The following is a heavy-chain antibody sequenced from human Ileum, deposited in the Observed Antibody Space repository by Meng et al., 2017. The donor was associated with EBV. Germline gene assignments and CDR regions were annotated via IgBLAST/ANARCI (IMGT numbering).Heavy chain of an antibody. V-gene: IGHV1-69*06. CDR2: IIPPFDTA. Sequence: QVQLVQSGAEVKKPGFWVKVSCKASEGTFSRYSISVVRQAPGQGLEWMGGIIPPFDTANYAQKFQGRVTITADKSTGTAYMELSSLRSEDTAIYYCARGGDSSGWYWYFDYWGQGTLVTVSS. D-gene: IGHD6-19*01. CDR1: EGTFSRYS. CDR3: ARGGDSSGWYWYFDY. J-gene: IGHJ4*02.